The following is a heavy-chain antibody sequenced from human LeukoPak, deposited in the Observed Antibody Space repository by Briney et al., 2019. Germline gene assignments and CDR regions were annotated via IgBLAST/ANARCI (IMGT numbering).Heavy chain of an antibody. CDR2: ISSSSSYI. D-gene: IGHD3-22*01. V-gene: IGHV3-21*04. J-gene: IGHJ4*02. CDR3: AKDHNYDSSGYFDY. CDR1: GFTFSSYS. Sequence: GGSLRLSCAASGFTFSSYSMNWVRQAPGKGLEWVSSISSSSSYIYYADSVKGRFSISRDNFKNTLYLQMNSLRAEDTAVYYCAKDHNYDSSGYFDYWGQGTLVTVSS.